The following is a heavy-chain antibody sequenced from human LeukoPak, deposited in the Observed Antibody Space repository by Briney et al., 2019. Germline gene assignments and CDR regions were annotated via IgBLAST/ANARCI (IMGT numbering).Heavy chain of an antibody. D-gene: IGHD6-6*01. J-gene: IGHJ4*02. CDR1: GFSFNNYW. CDR3: AKDLAARPITGIDY. CDR2: INTDGDNI. Sequence: QTGGSLRLSCVASGFSFNNYWMHWVRQPPGKGLVWVSRINTDGDNIQYADSVKGRFIISRDNAKNTLYLQMNSLRAEDMALYYCAKDLAARPITGIDYWGQGTLVTVSS. V-gene: IGHV3-74*03.